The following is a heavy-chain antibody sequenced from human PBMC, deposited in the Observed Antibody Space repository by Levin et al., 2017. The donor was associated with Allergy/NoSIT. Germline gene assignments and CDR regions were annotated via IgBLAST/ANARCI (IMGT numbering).Heavy chain of an antibody. V-gene: IGHV3-9*01. Sequence: GGSLRLSCAASGFNFENYAMHWVRQGPGKGLEWFSGISWNGGTIAYADSVKGRVTIARDNAKTSLYLQLNCLRAADTAFYYCAIDWTTYISSQDCDYWGQGTLVTVSS. CDR1: GFNFENYA. J-gene: IGHJ4*02. CDR2: ISWNGGTI. D-gene: IGHD3-3*02. CDR3: AIDWTTYISSQDCDY.